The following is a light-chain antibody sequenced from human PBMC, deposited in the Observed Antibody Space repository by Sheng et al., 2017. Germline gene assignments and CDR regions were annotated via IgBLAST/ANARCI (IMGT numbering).Light chain of an antibody. J-gene: IGLJ2*01. CDR3: SSYAGSNSVV. V-gene: IGLV2-8*01. Sequence: QSTLTQPPSASESPGQSVTISCAGTSSDIGNYNLVSWYRQHPGKAPELIIYEATKRPSGVPDRFSGSKSGNTAFLTVSGLHSEDEADYYCSSYAGSNSVVFGGGTKLTVL. CDR1: SSDIGNYNL. CDR2: EAT.